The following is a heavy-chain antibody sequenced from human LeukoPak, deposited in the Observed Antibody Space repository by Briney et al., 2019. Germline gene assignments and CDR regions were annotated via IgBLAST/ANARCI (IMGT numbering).Heavy chain of an antibody. CDR3: ARRARGSRCWFDY. Sequence: SETLSLTCTVSGDSLSRSTYYWGWIRQPPGKGLEWIGEINHSGSTNYNPSLKSRVTISVDTSKNQFSLKLSSVTAADTAVYYCARRARGSRCWFDYWGQGTLVTVSS. V-gene: IGHV4-39*07. CDR2: INHSGST. D-gene: IGHD3-10*01. CDR1: GDSLSRSTYY. J-gene: IGHJ4*02.